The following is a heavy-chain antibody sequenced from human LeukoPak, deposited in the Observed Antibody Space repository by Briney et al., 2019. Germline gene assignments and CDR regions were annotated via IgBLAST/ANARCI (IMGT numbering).Heavy chain of an antibody. Sequence: GGSLRLSCAASGFTFSRSWMTWVRQAPGKGLEWVASIDEDGSEIHYVDSVKGRFTISRDNAKDSLYLQMNSLRGEDTAMYYCARVQGGGFRTADSWGQGTLVTVSS. CDR2: IDEDGSEI. J-gene: IGHJ5*02. CDR1: GFTFSRSW. CDR3: ARVQGGGFRTADS. D-gene: IGHD1-14*01. V-gene: IGHV3-7*01.